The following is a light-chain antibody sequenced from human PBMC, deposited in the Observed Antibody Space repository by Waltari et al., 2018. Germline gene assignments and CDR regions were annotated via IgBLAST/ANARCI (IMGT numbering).Light chain of an antibody. CDR2: EDN. CDR1: SGIIASNY. V-gene: IGLV6-57*03. J-gene: IGLJ2*01. CDR3: QSYDTSNHNVV. Sequence: NFMLTQPHSVSESPGKTLIISCTRTSGIIASNYVQWYQQRPGRAPTTVIYEDNERPSGVPDRFSGSIDSSSNSASLTISGLKTEDEADYYCQSYDTSNHNVVFGGGTKLTVL.